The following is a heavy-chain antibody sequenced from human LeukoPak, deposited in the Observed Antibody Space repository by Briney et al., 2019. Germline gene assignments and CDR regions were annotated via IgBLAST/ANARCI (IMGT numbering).Heavy chain of an antibody. V-gene: IGHV3-30*02. CDR2: IRYDGSNK. Sequence: GGSLRLSCAASGFTFSSYWMSWVRQAPGKGLEWVAFIRYDGSNKYYADSVKGRFTISRDNSKNTLYLQMNSLRAEDTAVYYCAKEIRSSPGRGNDYWGQGTLVTVSS. D-gene: IGHD6-6*01. CDR3: AKEIRSSPGRGNDY. CDR1: GFTFSSYW. J-gene: IGHJ4*02.